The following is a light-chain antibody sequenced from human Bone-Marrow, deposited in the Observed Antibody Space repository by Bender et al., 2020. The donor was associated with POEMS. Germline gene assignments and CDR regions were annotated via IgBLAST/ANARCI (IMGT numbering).Light chain of an antibody. Sequence: QSALTQPASVSGSPGQSITISCTGTGSDIGGYNYISWYQQHPGKAPKLMIYDVTNRPSGVSNRFSGSKSGNTASLSISGLQAEDEADYFCSSYSRSSTLVLFGGGTKLTVL. J-gene: IGLJ2*01. CDR1: GSDIGGYNY. V-gene: IGLV2-14*03. CDR2: DVT. CDR3: SSYSRSSTLVL.